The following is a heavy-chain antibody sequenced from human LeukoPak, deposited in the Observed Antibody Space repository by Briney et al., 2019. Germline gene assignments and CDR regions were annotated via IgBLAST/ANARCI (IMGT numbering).Heavy chain of an antibody. CDR1: GGSISSYY. CDR2: IFYTGST. CDR3: ARDRYYYDSSGSTNWFDP. Sequence: SETLSLTCTVSGGSISSYYWSWIRQPPGKGLEWIGYIFYTGSTNYNPSLKSRVTISVLTSKNRFSLKLSSVTAADTAVYYCARDRYYYDSSGSTNWFDPWGQGTLVTVSS. V-gene: IGHV4-59*01. J-gene: IGHJ5*02. D-gene: IGHD3-22*01.